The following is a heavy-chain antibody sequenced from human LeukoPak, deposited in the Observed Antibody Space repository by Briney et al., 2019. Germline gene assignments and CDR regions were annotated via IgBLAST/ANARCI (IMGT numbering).Heavy chain of an antibody. J-gene: IGHJ4*03. D-gene: IGHD6-6*01. CDR2: IDHRGSS. CDR1: GEPFSAYF. V-gene: IGHV4-34*04. CDR3: ATRSSTLAAARCFDD. Sequence: SSETLSLTCAVHGEPFSAYFWSWIRHVPGKGLEWIGEIDHRGSSNHTPPLKSRATIPVDTSKNHFSLSLTSVSAADTAVYYCATRSSTLAAARCFDDWGQGTVVSVSS.